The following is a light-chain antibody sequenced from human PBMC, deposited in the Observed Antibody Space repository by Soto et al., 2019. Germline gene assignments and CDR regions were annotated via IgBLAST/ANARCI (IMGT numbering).Light chain of an antibody. CDR3: ATWDDILRVV. J-gene: IGLJ2*01. CDR1: GSNIGRYY. Sequence: QSVLTQPPSASGTPGQRVTISCSGSGSNIGRYYVYWYQQFPGTAPKLLIYRNDQRPSGVPERFSASKSGTSASLAISGLRSEDEAEYYCATWDDILRVVFGGGTKLTVL. V-gene: IGLV1-47*01. CDR2: RND.